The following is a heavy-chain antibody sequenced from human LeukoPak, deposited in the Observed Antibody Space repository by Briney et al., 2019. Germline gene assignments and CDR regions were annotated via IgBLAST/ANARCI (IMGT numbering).Heavy chain of an antibody. CDR3: ARETLLYCSSTSCYWFDP. D-gene: IGHD2-2*01. Sequence: PSETLSLTCTVSGGSISSGDYYRSWIRQPPGKGLEWIGYIYYSGSTYYNPSLKSRVTISVDTSKNQFSLKLSSVTAADTAVYYCARETLLYCSSTSCYWFDPWGQGTLVTVSS. CDR1: GGSISSGDYY. J-gene: IGHJ5*02. V-gene: IGHV4-30-4*08. CDR2: IYYSGST.